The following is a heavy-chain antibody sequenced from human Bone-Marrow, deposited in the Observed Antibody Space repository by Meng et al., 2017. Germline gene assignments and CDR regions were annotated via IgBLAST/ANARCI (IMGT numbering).Heavy chain of an antibody. CDR3: ARDLVRTAMVGVFDY. D-gene: IGHD5-18*01. CDR2: INHSGST. Sequence: QVQLQQWGDGLLKPSETLSLTCAVYGGSFSGYYWSWIRQPPGKGLEWIGEINHSGSTNYNPSLKSRVTISVGKSKNQFSLKLSSVTAADTAVYYCARDLVRTAMVGVFDYWGQGTLVTVSS. V-gene: IGHV4-34*01. CDR1: GGSFSGYY. J-gene: IGHJ4*02.